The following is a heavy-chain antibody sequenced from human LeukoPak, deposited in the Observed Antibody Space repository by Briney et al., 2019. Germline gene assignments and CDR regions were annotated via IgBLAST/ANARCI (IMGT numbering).Heavy chain of an antibody. CDR1: GLTFSSSG. CDR3: AKEYSSSRSKRVCYYYYGMDV. Sequence: GRSLRLSWAASGLTFSSSGIGWVRQAPGKGLEWVAVIYFDGGNKYYAECVRGRFTVSRDNNNNTVYMQMNRQRAEDTALYYCAKEYSSSRSKRVCYYYYGMDVWGQGTTVTVSS. V-gene: IGHV3-30*18. J-gene: IGHJ6*02. CDR2: IYFDGGNK. D-gene: IGHD6-13*01.